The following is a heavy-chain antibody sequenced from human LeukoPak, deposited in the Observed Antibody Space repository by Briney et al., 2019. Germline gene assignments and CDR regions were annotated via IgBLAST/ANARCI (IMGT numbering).Heavy chain of an antibody. D-gene: IGHD3-9*01. V-gene: IGHV3-30*18. CDR2: ISNDGSNE. J-gene: IGHJ4*02. CDR1: GLSFRSYA. CDR3: AKSDFDILTGYY. Sequence: GGSLRLSCAVSGLSFRSYAMHWVRQAPGKGLEWVAVISNDGSNEYYADSVRGRFTISRDNSKNTLYLQMNSLRAEDTAVYYRAKSDFDILTGYYWGQGTLVTVSS.